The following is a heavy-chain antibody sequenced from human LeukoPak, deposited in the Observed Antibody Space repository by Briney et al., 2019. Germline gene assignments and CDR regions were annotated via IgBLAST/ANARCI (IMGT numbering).Heavy chain of an antibody. CDR3: ARDYSSGWPDAFDI. Sequence: GASVKVSCKASGGTFSSYAISWVRQAPGQGLEWMGGIIHIFGTANYAQKFQGRVTITTDESTRTAYMELSSLRSEDTAVYYCARDYSSGWPDAFDIWGQGTMVTVSS. V-gene: IGHV1-69*05. CDR1: GGTFSSYA. D-gene: IGHD6-19*01. J-gene: IGHJ3*02. CDR2: IIHIFGTA.